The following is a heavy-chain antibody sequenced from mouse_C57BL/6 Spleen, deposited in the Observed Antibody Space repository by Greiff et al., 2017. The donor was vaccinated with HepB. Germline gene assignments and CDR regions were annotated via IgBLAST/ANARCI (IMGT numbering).Heavy chain of an antibody. Sequence: DVKLVESEGGLVQPGSSMKLSCTASGFTFSDYYMAWVRQVPEKGLEWVANINYDGSSTYYLDSLKSRFIISRDNAKNILYLQMSSLKSEDTATYYCARDIYGSSFFDYWGQGTTLTVSS. V-gene: IGHV5-16*01. J-gene: IGHJ2*01. CDR1: GFTFSDYY. D-gene: IGHD1-1*01. CDR3: ARDIYGSSFFDY. CDR2: INYDGSST.